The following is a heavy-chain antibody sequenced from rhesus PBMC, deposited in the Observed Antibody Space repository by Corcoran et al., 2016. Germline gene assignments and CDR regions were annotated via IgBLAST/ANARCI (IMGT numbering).Heavy chain of an antibody. CDR2: ISYSGST. CDR1: GYSISSGYG. Sequence: QLQLQESGPGLVKPSETLSLTCAVSGYSISSGYGWSWIRQPPGKGLEVIGYISYSGSTSYNPSLTSRVTSSRDTSKNQFSLKLSSVTAADTAVYYCARLGVLQFLDWSPFDAFDFWGQGLRVTVSS. D-gene: IGHD3-3*01. V-gene: IGHV4-122*02. CDR3: ARLGVLQFLDWSPFDAFDF. J-gene: IGHJ3*01.